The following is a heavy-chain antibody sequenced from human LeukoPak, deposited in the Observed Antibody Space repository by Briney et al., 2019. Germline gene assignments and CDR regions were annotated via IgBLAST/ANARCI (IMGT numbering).Heavy chain of an antibody. CDR3: ARYLSCYDSSGYEYYYMDV. J-gene: IGHJ6*03. CDR1: GYTFTSYG. V-gene: IGHV1-18*01. CDR2: ISAYNGNT. Sequence: ASVKVSCKASGYTFTSYGISWVRQAPGQGLEWMGWISAYNGNTNYAQKLQGRVTMTTDTSTSTAYMELRSLRSDDTAVYYCARYLSCYDSSGYEYYYMDVWGKGTTVTISS. D-gene: IGHD3-22*01.